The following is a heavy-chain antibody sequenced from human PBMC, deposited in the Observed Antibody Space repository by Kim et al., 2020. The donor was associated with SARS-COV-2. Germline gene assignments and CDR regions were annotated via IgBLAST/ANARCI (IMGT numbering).Heavy chain of an antibody. J-gene: IGHJ5*02. CDR3: ARGAARSKWVNNYWFDP. D-gene: IGHD6-6*01. Sequence: GGSLRLSCAASGFTFSSYSMNWVRQAPGKGLEWVSYISSSSSTIYYADSVKGRFTISRDNAKNSLYLQMNSLRDEDTAVYYCARGAARSKWVNNYWFDPWGQGTLVTVSS. V-gene: IGHV3-48*02. CDR2: ISSSSSTI. CDR1: GFTFSSYS.